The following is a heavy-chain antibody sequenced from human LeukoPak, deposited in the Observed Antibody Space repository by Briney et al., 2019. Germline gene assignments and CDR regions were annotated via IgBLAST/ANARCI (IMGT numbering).Heavy chain of an antibody. V-gene: IGHV1-69*13. CDR2: IIPIFGTA. CDR3: ARDGNYYDSSGYYSDPHFDY. CDR1: GGTFSSYA. D-gene: IGHD3-22*01. Sequence: SVKVSCKASGGTFSSYAISWVRQAPGQGLEWMGGIIPIFGTANYAQKFQGRVTITADESTSTAYMELSSLRSEDTAVYYCARDGNYYDSSGYYSDPHFDYWGQGTLVTVSS. J-gene: IGHJ4*02.